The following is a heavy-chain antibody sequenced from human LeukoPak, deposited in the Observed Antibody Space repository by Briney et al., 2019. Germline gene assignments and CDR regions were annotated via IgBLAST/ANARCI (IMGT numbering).Heavy chain of an antibody. CDR2: IKPDGSAQ. D-gene: IGHD4-17*01. CDR1: GFTFSSNW. J-gene: IGHJ4*02. CDR3: ARTLLGDYGGY. V-gene: IGHV3-7*01. Sequence: GGSLRLSCATSGFTFSSNWMSWVRHVPGRGLDWVANIKPDGSAQYYAASVKGRFTVSRDNAKNSVYLQMNSLRDEDTAVYYCARTLLGDYGGYWGQGTLVTVSS.